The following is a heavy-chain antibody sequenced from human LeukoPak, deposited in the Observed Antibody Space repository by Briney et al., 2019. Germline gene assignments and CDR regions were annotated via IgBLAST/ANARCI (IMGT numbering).Heavy chain of an antibody. Sequence: ASVKVSCKASGGTFSSYAISWVRQAPGQGLEWMGGIIPIFGTANYAQKFQGRVTITADESTSTAYMELSSLRSEDTAVYYCATYRQVLLPFESWGQGTLVTVSS. CDR2: IIPIFGTA. D-gene: IGHD2-8*02. CDR3: ATYRQVLLPFES. CDR1: GGTFSSYA. V-gene: IGHV1-69*13. J-gene: IGHJ4*02.